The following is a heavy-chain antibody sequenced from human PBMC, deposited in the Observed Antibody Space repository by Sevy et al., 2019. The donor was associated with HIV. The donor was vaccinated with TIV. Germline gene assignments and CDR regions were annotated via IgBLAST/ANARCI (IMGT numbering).Heavy chain of an antibody. CDR1: GFTFSSYS. J-gene: IGHJ1*01. Sequence: GGSLRLSCAASGFTFSSYSMNWVRQAPGKGLEWVSYISSSSSTIYYADSVKGRFTISRDNAKNSLYLQMNSLRDEDTAVYYCATTGAGRRGYQGEEYFQHWGQGTLVTVSS. CDR2: ISSSSSTI. CDR3: ATTGAGRRGYQGEEYFQH. D-gene: IGHD3-3*01. V-gene: IGHV3-48*02.